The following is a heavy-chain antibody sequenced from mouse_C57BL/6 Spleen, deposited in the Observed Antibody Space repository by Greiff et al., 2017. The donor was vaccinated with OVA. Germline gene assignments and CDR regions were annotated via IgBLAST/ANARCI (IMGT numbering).Heavy chain of an antibody. V-gene: IGHV1-26*01. J-gene: IGHJ3*01. Sequence: EVQLQQSGPELVKPGASVKISCKASGYTFTDYYMNWVKQSHGKSLEWIGDINPTNGGTSYNQKLKGKATLPVDKSSRTAYMELRSRTSEDAAVYYGARTYNGSSPFAYWGQGTLVTVSA. CDR2: INPTNGGT. CDR1: GYTFTDYY. D-gene: IGHD1-1*01. CDR3: ARTYNGSSPFAY.